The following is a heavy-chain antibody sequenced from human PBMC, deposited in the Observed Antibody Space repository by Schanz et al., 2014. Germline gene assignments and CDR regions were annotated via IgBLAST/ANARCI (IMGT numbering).Heavy chain of an antibody. J-gene: IGHJ3*02. CDR3: AKCIGWYGRCAFDI. CDR2: IYSGGST. V-gene: IGHV3-53*01. CDR1: GFTVSSNY. Sequence: EVQLVESGGGLIQPGGSLRLSCAASGFTVSSNYMSWVRQAPGKGLEWVAVIYSGGSTFYTDSVKGRFTISRDNSKTTLYLQMNRLIAEDTAVYYCAKCIGWYGRCAFDIWGQGTMVTVSS. D-gene: IGHD6-19*01.